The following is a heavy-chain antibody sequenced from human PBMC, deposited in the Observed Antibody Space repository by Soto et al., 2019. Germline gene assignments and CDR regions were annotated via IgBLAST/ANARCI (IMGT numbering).Heavy chain of an antibody. Sequence: GESLKISCKGSGYSFTSYWIGWVRQMPGKGLEWMGIIYTGDSDTRYSSSFQGQVTISADKSISTAYLQWSSLKASDTAMYYCARQRVYYYDSTGSQGPVACDIWGQGTMFTVSS. CDR3: ARQRVYYYDSTGSQGPVACDI. CDR1: GYSFTSYW. CDR2: IYTGDSDT. V-gene: IGHV5-51*01. D-gene: IGHD3-22*01. J-gene: IGHJ3*02.